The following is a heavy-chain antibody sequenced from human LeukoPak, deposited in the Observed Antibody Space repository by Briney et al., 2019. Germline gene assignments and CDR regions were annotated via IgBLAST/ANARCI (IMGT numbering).Heavy chain of an antibody. Sequence: GSLRLSCAASGFTFSDYYWSWIRQPPGKGLEWIGYINYSGSTNYNPSLESRVTISLDTSRNQFSLKLNSVTAADTAVYYCAKSNGYGLVDIWGQGTMVTVSS. V-gene: IGHV4-59*12. J-gene: IGHJ3*02. CDR2: INYSGST. CDR3: AKSNGYGLVDI. D-gene: IGHD3-10*01. CDR1: GFTFSDYY.